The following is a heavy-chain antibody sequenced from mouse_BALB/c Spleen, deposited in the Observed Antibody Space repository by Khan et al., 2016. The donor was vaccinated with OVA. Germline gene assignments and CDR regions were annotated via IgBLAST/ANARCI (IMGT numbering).Heavy chain of an antibody. CDR1: GYTFTIYG. V-gene: IGHV9-3-1*01. CDR2: INTYTGEP. J-gene: IGHJ4*01. D-gene: IGHD2-2*01. Sequence: QIQLVQSAPELKKPGETVKISCKSSGYTFTIYGMNWVRQAPGKGLKWMGWINTYTGEPTYADYFKGRFAFSLETSASTAFLQINNLKNEDTATYFCARVGYNGTMDDWGQGSSVNVSS. CDR3: ARVGYNGTMDD.